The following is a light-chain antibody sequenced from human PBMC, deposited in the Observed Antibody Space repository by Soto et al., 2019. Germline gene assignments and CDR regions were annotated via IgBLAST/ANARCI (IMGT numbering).Light chain of an antibody. V-gene: IGLV1-47*01. CDR2: RNN. CDR1: SSNIGSNY. J-gene: IGLJ1*01. Sequence: QSVLTQPPSASGTPGQRVTISCSGSSSNIGSNYVYWYQQLPGTAPKLLIYRNNQRPSGVPDRFSGSKSGTSASLAISGLRSEDDADYYCEVWDDSLGVFGTGTKVTVL. CDR3: EVWDDSLGV.